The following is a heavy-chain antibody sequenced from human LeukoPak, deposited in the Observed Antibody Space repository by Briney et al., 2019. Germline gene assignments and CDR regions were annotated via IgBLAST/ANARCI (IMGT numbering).Heavy chain of an antibody. V-gene: IGHV4-39*07. CDR2: IYYSGST. CDR3: AREGSSKWFDP. CDR1: GGSISSSSYY. J-gene: IGHJ5*02. Sequence: PSETLSLTCTVSGGSISSSSYYWGWIRQPPGKGLEWIGSIYYSGSTYYNPSLKSRVTISVDTSKNQFSLKLSSVTAADTAVYYCAREGSSKWFDPWGQGTLVTVSS. D-gene: IGHD6-6*01.